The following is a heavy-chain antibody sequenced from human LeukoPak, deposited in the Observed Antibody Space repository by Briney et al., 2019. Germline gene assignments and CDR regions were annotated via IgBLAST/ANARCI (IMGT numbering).Heavy chain of an antibody. CDR1: GFTFSSYA. V-gene: IGHV3-23*01. Sequence: PGGSLRLSCAASGFTFSSYAMSWVRQAPGKGLEWVSTISGSGTGTCYADSVKGRFTISRDNSKYTLYLQMNSLRADDTAVYYCAKGGYSSGWRNYFDYWGQGTLVTVSS. D-gene: IGHD6-19*01. CDR2: ISGSGTGT. CDR3: AKGGYSSGWRNYFDY. J-gene: IGHJ4*02.